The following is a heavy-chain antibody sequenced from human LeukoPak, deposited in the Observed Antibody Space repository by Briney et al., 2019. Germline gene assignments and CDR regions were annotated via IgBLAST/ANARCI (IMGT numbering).Heavy chain of an antibody. J-gene: IGHJ4*02. D-gene: IGHD5-18*01. Sequence: GGSLRLSCAASGFTFSSYSMNWARQAPGKGLEWISYISHGSSRILYAHFVECRYPLSRDDAKHPLYLQMNTLRVEDTAVYYCARDPGYSYAMDSWGQGTLVIVSS. CDR2: ISHGSSRI. CDR1: GFTFSSYS. CDR3: ARDPGYSYAMDS. V-gene: IGHV3-48*01.